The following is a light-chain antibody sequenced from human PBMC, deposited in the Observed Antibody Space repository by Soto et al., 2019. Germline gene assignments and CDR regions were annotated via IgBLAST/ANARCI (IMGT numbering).Light chain of an antibody. CDR2: GAI. V-gene: IGKV3-15*01. J-gene: IGKJ1*01. CDR1: LSVSKN. CDR3: QQYYDWPWT. Sequence: EIVMTQSPDTLSVSAGERATLSCRASLSVSKNLAWFQQKPGQTPRLLIYGAITRATGVPARFSGSGSGTEFTLTINSLQSEDFAVYYCQQYYDWPWTFGQGTKV.